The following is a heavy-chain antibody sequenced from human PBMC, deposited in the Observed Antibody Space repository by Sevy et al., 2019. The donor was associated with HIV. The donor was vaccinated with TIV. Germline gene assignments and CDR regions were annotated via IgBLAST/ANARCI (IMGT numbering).Heavy chain of an antibody. CDR1: GFAFSSYG. CDR3: ARDFLDSSGYYYSYYYYYYGMDV. V-gene: IGHV3-33*01. D-gene: IGHD3-22*01. CDR2: IWYDGSNK. J-gene: IGHJ6*02. Sequence: GGSLRLSCAASGFAFSSYGMHWVRQAPVKGLEWVAVIWYDGSNKYYADSVKGRFTISRDNSKNTLYLQMNSLRAEDTAVYYCARDFLDSSGYYYSYYYYYYGMDVWGQGTTVTVSS.